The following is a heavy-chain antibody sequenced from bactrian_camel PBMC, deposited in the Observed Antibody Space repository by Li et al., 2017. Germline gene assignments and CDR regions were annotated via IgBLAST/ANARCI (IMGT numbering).Heavy chain of an antibody. Sequence: HVQLVESGGGSVQVGGSLNLSCAAALSTYNTYCVGWFRQSPGKGRDGLAAIDNDGHTRYADSVKDRFAISQDNTKSTLYLQLNSLKTEDTGMYHCAQGQGPTLEKHWVGPVGRRGQGTQVTVS. CDR2: IDNDGHT. J-gene: IGHJ4*01. CDR1: LSTYNTYC. CDR3: AQGQGPTLEKHWVGPVGR. V-gene: IGHV3S1*01. D-gene: IGHD5*01.